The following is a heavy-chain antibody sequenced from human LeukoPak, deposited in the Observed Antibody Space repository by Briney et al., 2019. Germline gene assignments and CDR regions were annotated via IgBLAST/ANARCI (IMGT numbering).Heavy chain of an antibody. V-gene: IGHV4-59*08. CDR1: GGSISSYY. D-gene: IGHD1-26*01. CDR3: ARQIRWSAFDI. J-gene: IGHJ3*02. Sequence: PSETLSLTCTVSGGSISSYYWSWLRQPPGKGLEWVGYIYYSGSTNYNPSLKSRVTISVDTSKNQFSLQLSSVTAADTAVYYCARQIRWSAFDIWGQGTMVTVSS. CDR2: IYYSGST.